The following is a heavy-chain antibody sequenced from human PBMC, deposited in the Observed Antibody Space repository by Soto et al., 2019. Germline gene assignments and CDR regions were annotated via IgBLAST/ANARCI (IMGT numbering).Heavy chain of an antibody. D-gene: IGHD7-27*01. CDR1: ATSFSGYY. CDR3: ASLETGAPRAPDY. J-gene: IGHJ4*02. V-gene: IGHV4-34*01. Sequence: SETLSLTCVVYATSFSGYYWSWIRQPPGKGLEWIGEINHSGSTNYNPSLKSRVAISVDTSKNQFSLTLSSVTAADTAIYFCASLETGAPRAPDYWGQGTLVTVSS. CDR2: INHSGST.